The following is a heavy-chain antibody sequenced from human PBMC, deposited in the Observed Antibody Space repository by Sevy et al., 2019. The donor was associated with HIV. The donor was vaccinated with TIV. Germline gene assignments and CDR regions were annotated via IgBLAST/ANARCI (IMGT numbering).Heavy chain of an antibody. D-gene: IGHD3-22*01. J-gene: IGHJ4*02. CDR2: FDPEDGKT. CDR3: AITKNYYDNSGYPFDY. V-gene: IGHV1-24*01. Sequence: ASVKVSCKVSGYTLTKLSMHWVRQAPGKGLEWMGTFDPEDGKTIYAQKFQGRVTMTEDTSIDTAYMELSSLRSEDTAVFYCAITKNYYDNSGYPFDYWGQGTLVTVSS. CDR1: GYTLTKLS.